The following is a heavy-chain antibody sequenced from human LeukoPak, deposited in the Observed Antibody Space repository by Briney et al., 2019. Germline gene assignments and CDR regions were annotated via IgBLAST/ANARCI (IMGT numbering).Heavy chain of an antibody. CDR3: ARNYGGGDSSGPYY. V-gene: IGHV3-20*04. CDR2: INWNGGST. J-gene: IGHJ4*02. CDR1: GFTFSGYG. D-gene: IGHD3-22*01. Sequence: PGGSLRLSCAASGFTFSGYGMSWVRQVPGKGLEWVSGINWNGGSTGYADSVKGRFTISRDNAKNSLYLQMNSLRAEDTAFYYCARNYGGGDSSGPYYWGQGTLVTVSS.